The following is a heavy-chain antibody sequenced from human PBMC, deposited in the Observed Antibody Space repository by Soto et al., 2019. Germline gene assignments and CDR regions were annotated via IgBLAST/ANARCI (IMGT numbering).Heavy chain of an antibody. CDR1: GGSISSVGYY. CDR2: IYYSGST. V-gene: IGHV4-31*03. J-gene: IGHJ4*02. D-gene: IGHD1-26*01. Sequence: QVQLQESGPGLVKPSQTLSLTCTVSGGSISSVGYYWSWIRQHPGKGLEWIGYIYYSGSTYYNPSLKSRVTIXXDXSXIQFSLKLSSVTAADTAVYYCARGIRWELAEDYFDYWGQGTLVTVSS. CDR3: ARGIRWELAEDYFDY.